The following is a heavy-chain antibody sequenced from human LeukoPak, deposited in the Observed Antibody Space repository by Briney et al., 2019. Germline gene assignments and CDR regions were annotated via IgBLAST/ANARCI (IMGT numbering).Heavy chain of an antibody. Sequence: GGSLRLSCAASGFTFSDYYMSWIRQAPGKGLEWVSYISSSGSTIYYADSVKGRFTISRDNAKNSLYLQMNSLRAEDTAVYYCARDGNYYGSGSDVKCYFDYWGQGTLVTVSS. V-gene: IGHV3-11*04. CDR1: GFTFSDYY. J-gene: IGHJ4*02. D-gene: IGHD3-10*01. CDR2: ISSSGSTI. CDR3: ARDGNYYGSGSDVKCYFDY.